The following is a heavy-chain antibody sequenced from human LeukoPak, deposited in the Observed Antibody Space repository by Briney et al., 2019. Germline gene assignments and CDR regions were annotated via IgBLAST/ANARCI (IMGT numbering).Heavy chain of an antibody. CDR3: ARGRRSYYDSSGYSQGSHTCFEP. CDR2: INHSGST. D-gene: IGHD3-22*01. Sequence: SETLSLTRAVYGGSFSGYYWSWIRQPPGRGLEWIGEINHSGSTNYNPSLKSRVTISVDTSKNQFSLKLSSVSAADTAVYYCARGRRSYYDSSGYSQGSHTCFEPWGRGSLVTVSS. CDR1: GGSFSGYY. J-gene: IGHJ5*02. V-gene: IGHV4-34*01.